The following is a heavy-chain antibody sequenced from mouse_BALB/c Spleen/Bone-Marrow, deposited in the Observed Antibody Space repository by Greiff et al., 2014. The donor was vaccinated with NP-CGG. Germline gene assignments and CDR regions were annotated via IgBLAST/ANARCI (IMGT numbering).Heavy chain of an antibody. V-gene: IGHV1S81*02. J-gene: IGHJ2*01. CDR3: TRSTMITYFDY. CDR2: INPSSGGT. Sequence: QVQLQQSGAELVKPGASVKLSCKASGYTFTSYYMYWVKQRPGQGLEWIGEINPSSGGTNFNEKFKSKATLTVDKSSSTAYMQLSSLTSEDPAVYYCTRSTMITYFDYWGQGTTLTVSS. CDR1: GYTFTSYY. D-gene: IGHD2-4*01.